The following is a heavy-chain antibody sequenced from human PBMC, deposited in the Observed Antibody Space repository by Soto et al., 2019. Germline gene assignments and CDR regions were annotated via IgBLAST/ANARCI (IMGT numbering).Heavy chain of an antibody. Sequence: QVHLVQSGAEVKQPGASVRVSCKASGYTFTNYDITWVRQATGQGLEWMGWMNPDSENTGSPQKFQGRVTMTVNTSRNTAYMELTSLRSEDTAVYYCTRAQFEFGSYFGLDVWGPGIKVTVS. CDR1: GYTFTNYD. V-gene: IGHV1-8*01. CDR2: MNPDSENT. CDR3: TRAQFEFGSYFGLDV. J-gene: IGHJ6*02. D-gene: IGHD3-10*01.